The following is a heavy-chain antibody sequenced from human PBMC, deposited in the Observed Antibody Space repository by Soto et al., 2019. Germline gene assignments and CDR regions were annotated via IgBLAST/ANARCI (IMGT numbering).Heavy chain of an antibody. CDR1: GGSISSGDYC. CDR2: IYNRGST. CDR3: ARGPSGDKVDY. J-gene: IGHJ4*02. Sequence: QVQLQESGPGLVEPSQTLSLTCTVSGGSISSGDYCWRWIRQTPGKGLEWIGHIYNRGSTYSNPSLKGRVTTSVDTSKAQCSLKLSSVTAADTAVYFCARGPSGDKVDYWGQGILVTVSS. D-gene: IGHD1-26*01. V-gene: IGHV4-30-4*01.